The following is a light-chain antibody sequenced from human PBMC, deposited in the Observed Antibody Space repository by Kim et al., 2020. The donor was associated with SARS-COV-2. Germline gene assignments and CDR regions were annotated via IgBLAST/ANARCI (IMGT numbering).Light chain of an antibody. CDR2: DAY. CDR1: ESVDSHS. Sequence: WWPGDRATLSCRASESVDSHSLAWYQQKPGQAPRLLIYDAYNRATGIPDSFRGSWSGTDFTLTISSLEPEDFAVYYCQQYGSSVTFGGGTKVEIK. CDR3: QQYGSSVT. V-gene: IGKV3-20*01. J-gene: IGKJ4*01.